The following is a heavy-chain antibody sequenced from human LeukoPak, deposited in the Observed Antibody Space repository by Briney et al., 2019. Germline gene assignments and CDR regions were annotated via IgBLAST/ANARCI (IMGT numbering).Heavy chain of an antibody. CDR1: GFTFSSFW. Sequence: GGSLRLSCAASGFTFSSFWMGWVRQAPGKGLEWVASIKYDESEIHYVDSVKGRFTISRDNAENSLYLQMNRLRAEDTAVYFCVRVTTNAYFDYWGQGSLVTVSS. V-gene: IGHV3-7*04. J-gene: IGHJ4*02. CDR3: VRVTTNAYFDY. CDR2: IKYDESEI. D-gene: IGHD1-1*01.